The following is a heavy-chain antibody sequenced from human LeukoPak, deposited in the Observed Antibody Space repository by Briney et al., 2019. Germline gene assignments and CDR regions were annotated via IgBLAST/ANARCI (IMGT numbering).Heavy chain of an antibody. D-gene: IGHD3-10*01. CDR3: ARSSHYYYGSGPLNAYYFDY. CDR1: GYSFTSYW. V-gene: IGHV5-51*01. CDR2: IYPGDSDT. J-gene: IGHJ4*02. Sequence: GESLKTSCKGSGYSFTSYWIGWVRQMPGKGLEWMGIIYPGDSDTRNSPSFQGQVTISADKSISTAYLQWSSLRASDTAMYYCARSSHYYYGSGPLNAYYFDYWGPGTLVTVSS.